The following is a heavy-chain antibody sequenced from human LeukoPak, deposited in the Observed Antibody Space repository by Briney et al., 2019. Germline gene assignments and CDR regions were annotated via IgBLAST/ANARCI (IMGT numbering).Heavy chain of an antibody. CDR1: AGTFSSYT. V-gene: IGHV1-69*02. Sequence: SVKVSCKASAGTFSSYTASWVRQADGQGLEWMGRIIPMVGIANYAQKCPGRLTIPADKSTSTAYMELSSLRAEDTAVYYCARSYCSSTSCSDDYWGQGTLVTVSS. D-gene: IGHD2-2*01. CDR3: ARSYCSSTSCSDDY. CDR2: IIPMVGIA. J-gene: IGHJ4*02.